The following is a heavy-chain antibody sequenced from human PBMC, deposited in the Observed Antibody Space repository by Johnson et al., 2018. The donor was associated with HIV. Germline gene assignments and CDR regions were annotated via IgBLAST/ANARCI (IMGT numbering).Heavy chain of an antibody. V-gene: IGHV3-7*05. CDR3: ARDPDVTPGAFDI. CDR1: GFNFGGYW. CDR2: IKQDGSEK. J-gene: IGHJ3*02. D-gene: IGHD2-15*01. Sequence: VQLVESGGGLVQPGGSLRLSCAASGFNFGGYWMSWVRQAPGKGLEWVANIKQDGSEKYYVDSVKGRFTISRDNAKNSLYLQMNSLRAEDTAVYYCARDPDVTPGAFDIWGQGTMVTVSS.